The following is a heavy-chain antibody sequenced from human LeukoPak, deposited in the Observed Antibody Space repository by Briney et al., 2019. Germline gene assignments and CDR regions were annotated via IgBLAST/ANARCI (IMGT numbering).Heavy chain of an antibody. V-gene: IGHV3-21*01. Sequence: GGSLRLXCAASGFTCSSYSMNWVRRAPGKGLESVSSISSSSSYIYYADSVKGRFTISRDNAKNSLYLQMNSLRAEDTAVYYCALLGGMRDYWGQGTLVTVSS. CDR3: ALLGGMRDY. D-gene: IGHD4-23*01. CDR1: GFTCSSYS. J-gene: IGHJ4*02. CDR2: ISSSSSYI.